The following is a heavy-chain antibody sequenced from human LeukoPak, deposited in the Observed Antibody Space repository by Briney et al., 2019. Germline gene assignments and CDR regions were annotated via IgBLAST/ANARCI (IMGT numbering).Heavy chain of an antibody. D-gene: IGHD2-2*01. CDR3: ARVVTPRYCSTPSCYWKGWFDP. J-gene: IGHJ5*02. CDR2: IIPIFGTA. V-gene: IGHV1-69*13. Sequence: ASVKVSCKASGYTFTSYAISWVRQAPGQGLEWMGGIIPIFGTANYAQKFQGRVTITADESTGTAYMELSSLRSEDTAVYYCARVVTPRYCSTPSCYWKGWFDPWGQGTLVTVSS. CDR1: GYTFTSYA.